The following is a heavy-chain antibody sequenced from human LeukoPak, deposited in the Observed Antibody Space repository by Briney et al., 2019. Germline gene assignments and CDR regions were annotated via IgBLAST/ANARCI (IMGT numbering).Heavy chain of an antibody. Sequence: GESLKISCKGSGYSFTTYWIAWVRQMPGKGLEWMGIIYPGDSDTRYNPSFQGQVTISVDKSITTAYLQWSSLKASDTAMYYCARGSIVGATKNYFDYWGQGTLVTVSS. CDR1: GYSFTTYW. CDR3: ARGSIVGATKNYFDY. D-gene: IGHD1-26*01. CDR2: IYPGDSDT. J-gene: IGHJ4*02. V-gene: IGHV5-51*01.